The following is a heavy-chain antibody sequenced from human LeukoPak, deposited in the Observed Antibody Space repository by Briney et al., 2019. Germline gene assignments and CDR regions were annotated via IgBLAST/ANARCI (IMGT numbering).Heavy chain of an antibody. Sequence: GESLKISCKGSGYTFPSYWIALVRQMPGKGLEWMGVIYVGGSDTRYSPSFQGQVSISADKSISTAYLQWGSLKASDTAMYYCARLGYCSGGTCYKSYFDYWGQGTLVTVSS. CDR3: ARLGYCSGGTCYKSYFDY. D-gene: IGHD2-15*01. CDR2: IYVGGSDT. CDR1: GYTFPSYW. V-gene: IGHV5-51*01. J-gene: IGHJ4*02.